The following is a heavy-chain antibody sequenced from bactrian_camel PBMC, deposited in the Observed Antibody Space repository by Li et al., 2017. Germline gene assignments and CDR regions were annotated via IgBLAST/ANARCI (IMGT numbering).Heavy chain of an antibody. V-gene: IGHV3S53*01. Sequence: LVESGGGSVQAGGSLTLSCAASGYTYCMGWYRQAPGKEREGVAAIDREGLTRYADSVKGRFTISKDNAQNTLYLQMSSLNPEDTAVYYCVSDVGHDSLAPADLGYWGRGTQVTVS. CDR1: GYTYC. CDR2: IDREGLT. J-gene: IGHJ6*01. CDR3: VSDVGHDSLAPADLGY. D-gene: IGHD5*01.